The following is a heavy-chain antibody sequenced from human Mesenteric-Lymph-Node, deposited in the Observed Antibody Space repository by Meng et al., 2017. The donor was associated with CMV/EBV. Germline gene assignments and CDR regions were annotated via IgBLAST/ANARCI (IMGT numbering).Heavy chain of an antibody. CDR2: INPNSGGT. J-gene: IGHJ5*02. V-gene: IGHV1-2*02. CDR3: ARDPRVTSGWYEGNWFDP. Sequence: ASVKVSCKASGYTFTSSDINWVRQAPGQGLELMGWINPNSGGTNYAQKFQGRVTMTRDTSVSTAYMELSRLRSDDTAVYFCARDPRVTSGWYEGNWFDPWGQGTLVTVSS. D-gene: IGHD6-19*01. CDR1: GYTFTSSD.